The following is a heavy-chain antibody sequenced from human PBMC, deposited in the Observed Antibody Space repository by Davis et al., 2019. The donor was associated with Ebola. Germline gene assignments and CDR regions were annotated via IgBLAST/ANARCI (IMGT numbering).Heavy chain of an antibody. CDR2: INHSGST. CDR3: ARGRYDFWSGYSYYYYYGMDV. D-gene: IGHD3-3*01. CDR1: GGSISTHY. J-gene: IGHJ6*02. Sequence: SETLSLTCTVSGGSISTHYWSWIRQPPGKGLEWIGEINHSGSTNYNPSLKSRVTISVDTSKNQFSLKLSSVTAADTAVYYCARGRYDFWSGYSYYYYYGMDVWGQGTTVTVSS. V-gene: IGHV4-34*01.